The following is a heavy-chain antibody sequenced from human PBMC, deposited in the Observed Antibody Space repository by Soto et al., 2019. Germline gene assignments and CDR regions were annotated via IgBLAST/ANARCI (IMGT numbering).Heavy chain of an antibody. V-gene: IGHV3-74*01. CDR2: INSDGSST. D-gene: IGHD2-15*01. Sequence: GGSLRLSCAASGFTFSSYWMHWVRQAPWKGLVWVSRINSDGSSTSYADSVKGRFTISRDNAKNTLYLQMNSLRAEDTAVYYCARELPFAADAFDIWGQGTMVTVSS. J-gene: IGHJ3*02. CDR1: GFTFSSYW. CDR3: ARELPFAADAFDI.